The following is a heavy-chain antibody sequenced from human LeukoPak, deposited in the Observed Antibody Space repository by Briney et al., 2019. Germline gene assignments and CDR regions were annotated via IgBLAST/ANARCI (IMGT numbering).Heavy chain of an antibody. Sequence: PGGSLRLSCAASGFTFDDYAMHWVRQAPGKGLEWVSGISWNSGSIGYADSVKGRFTISRDNAKNSLYLQMNSLRAEDTALYYCAKDQSYSGVGFDIWGQGTMVTVSS. J-gene: IGHJ3*02. CDR3: AKDQSYSGVGFDI. V-gene: IGHV3-9*01. CDR1: GFTFDDYA. D-gene: IGHD2-15*01. CDR2: ISWNSGSI.